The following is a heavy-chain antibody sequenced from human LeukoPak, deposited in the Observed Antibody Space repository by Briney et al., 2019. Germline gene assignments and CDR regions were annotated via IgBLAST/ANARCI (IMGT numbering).Heavy chain of an antibody. J-gene: IGHJ4*02. V-gene: IGHV1-69*05. Sequence: ASVKVSCKASGGTFSSYAISWVRQAPGQGLEWMGGIIPIFGKANYAQKFQRRVTITTDESTSTAYMELSSLRSEDTAVYYCASVHPQYCTNGVCYPLDYWGQGTLVTVSS. D-gene: IGHD2-8*01. CDR2: IIPIFGKA. CDR3: ASVHPQYCTNGVCYPLDY. CDR1: GGTFSSYA.